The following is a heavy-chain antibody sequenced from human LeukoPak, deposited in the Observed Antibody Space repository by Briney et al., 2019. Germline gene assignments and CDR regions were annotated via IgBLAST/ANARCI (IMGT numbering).Heavy chain of an antibody. Sequence: SETLSLTCAVYGGSFSGYYWSWIRQPPGKGLEWTGEINHSGSTNYNPSLKSRVTISVDTSKNQFSLKLSSVTAADTAVYYCARGLVVAVFDYWGQGTLVTVSS. CDR1: GGSFSGYY. V-gene: IGHV4-34*01. CDR3: ARGLVVAVFDY. CDR2: INHSGST. J-gene: IGHJ4*02. D-gene: IGHD2-15*01.